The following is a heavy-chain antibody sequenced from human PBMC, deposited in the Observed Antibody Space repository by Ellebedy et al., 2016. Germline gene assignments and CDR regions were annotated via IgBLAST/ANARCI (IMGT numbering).Heavy chain of an antibody. D-gene: IGHD6-13*01. V-gene: IGHV3-66*02. J-gene: IGHJ4*02. Sequence: GGSLRLSCAASGFTVSSNYMSWVRQAPGKGLEWVSLIYSGGSTYYADSVKGRFTISRDNFKNTLYMEMNSLRAEDTAMYYCARSFSSSWHQFDYWGQGALVTVSS. CDR1: GFTVSSNY. CDR3: ARSFSSSWHQFDY. CDR2: IYSGGST.